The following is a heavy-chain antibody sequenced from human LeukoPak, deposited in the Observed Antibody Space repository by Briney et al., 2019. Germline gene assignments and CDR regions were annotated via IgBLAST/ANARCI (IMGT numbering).Heavy chain of an antibody. V-gene: IGHV3-74*01. CDR1: GFTFRTYW. CDR3: ARVERYYDILTGFYKYNWFDP. J-gene: IGHJ5*02. Sequence: PGGSLRLSCAASGFTFRTYWMHWVRQAPGKGLVWVSRTNNDGSNTSYADSVKGRFTISRDNAKITLYLQMNSLRAEDTAVYYCARVERYYDILTGFYKYNWFDPWGQGTLVTVSS. D-gene: IGHD3-9*01. CDR2: TNNDGSNT.